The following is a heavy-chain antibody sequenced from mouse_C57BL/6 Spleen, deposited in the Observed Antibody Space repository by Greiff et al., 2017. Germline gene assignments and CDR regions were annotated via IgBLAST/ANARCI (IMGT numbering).Heavy chain of an antibody. D-gene: IGHD4-1*01. V-gene: IGHV6-3*01. CDR2: IRLKSDNYAT. CDR1: GFTFSNYW. J-gene: IGHJ1*03. CDR3: TAWGYFDV. Sequence: VQLKESGGGLVQPGGSMKLSCVASGFTFSNYWMNWVRQSPEKGLEWVAQIRLKSDNYATHYAESVKGRFTISRDDSKSSVYLQMNNLRAEDTGIYYCTAWGYFDVWGTGTTVTVSS.